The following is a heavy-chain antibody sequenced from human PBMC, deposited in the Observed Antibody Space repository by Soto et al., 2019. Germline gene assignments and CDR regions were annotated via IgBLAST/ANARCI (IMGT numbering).Heavy chain of an antibody. J-gene: IGHJ4*02. CDR3: ARHIAVSGTMGFDF. Sequence: QVQLQESGPGLMKPSGTLSLPCAVSGGSISTSWWSWVRQPPGEWLEWIGEIYHSGRTNYNPSLVYRVTMSVNKSRNPPSLILHSVTAAEPAVYYCARHIAVSGTMGFDFWGQGTLVTVSS. D-gene: IGHD6-19*01. CDR2: IYHSGRT. CDR1: GGSISTSW. V-gene: IGHV4-4*02.